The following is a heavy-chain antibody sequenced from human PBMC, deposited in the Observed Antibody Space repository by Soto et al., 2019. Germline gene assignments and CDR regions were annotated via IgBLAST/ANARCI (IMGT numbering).Heavy chain of an antibody. D-gene: IGHD2-2*01. J-gene: IGHJ3*02. CDR2: ISTTSTYT. Sequence: GGSLRLSCAASGFTFSRYYMNWVRQAPGKGLEWVSSISTTSTYTHYADSLKGRFTISRDNAKKLLYLQMDSLRAEDTAVYYCARDDGLSSTNVKAFDIWGQGTKVTVAS. CDR3: ARDDGLSSTNVKAFDI. CDR1: GFTFSRYY. V-gene: IGHV3-21*01.